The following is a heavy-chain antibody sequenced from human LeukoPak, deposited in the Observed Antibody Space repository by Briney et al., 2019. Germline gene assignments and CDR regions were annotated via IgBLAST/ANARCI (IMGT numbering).Heavy chain of an antibody. Sequence: GGSLRLSCAASGFSLSSFTMNWVRQAPGKGLEWVGGISYDGGNQYLADSVKGRFTLSRDNSKNSLYLQMSSLTAADTAVYYCAKDRSIGTYYTFDHWGQGTLVAVSS. J-gene: IGHJ4*02. V-gene: IGHV3-30*18. D-gene: IGHD1-26*01. CDR2: ISYDGGNQ. CDR3: AKDRSIGTYYTFDH. CDR1: GFSLSSFT.